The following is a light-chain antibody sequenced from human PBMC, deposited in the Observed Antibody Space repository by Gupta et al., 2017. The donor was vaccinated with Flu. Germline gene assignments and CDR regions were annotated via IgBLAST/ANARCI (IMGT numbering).Light chain of an antibody. CDR3: QQYDNWPPIT. V-gene: IGKV3-15*01. CDR2: GAS. Sequence: ERATLSCRVSQSVSSNLAWYQQKPGQAPRLLIYGASARATGIPARFSGSGSATDFTLTISSLQSEDFAVYYCQQYDNWPPITFGQGTRLEIK. CDR1: QSVSSN. J-gene: IGKJ5*01.